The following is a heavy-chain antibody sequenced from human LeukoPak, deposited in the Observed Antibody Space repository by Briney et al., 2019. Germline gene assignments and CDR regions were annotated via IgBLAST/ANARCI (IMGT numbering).Heavy chain of an antibody. CDR3: ARTILVVPTSYFYFYHMDV. J-gene: IGHJ6*03. CDR1: GGSFSDYH. Sequence: SETLSLTCGISGGSFSDYHWTWIRQPPGKGLEWIGEINHSGNSSYNPSLESRVTISVDTSKNQFSLSLSSVTAADAAVYYCARTILVVPTSYFYFYHMDVWGKGTTVTVSS. CDR2: INHSGNS. V-gene: IGHV4-34*01. D-gene: IGHD2-2*01.